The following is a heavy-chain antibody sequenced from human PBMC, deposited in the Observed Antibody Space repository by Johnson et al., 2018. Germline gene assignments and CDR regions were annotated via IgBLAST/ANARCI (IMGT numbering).Heavy chain of an antibody. J-gene: IGHJ6*03. D-gene: IGHD2-2*01. CDR1: GFTFSSYG. CDR3: EKAAIYGSSASCYQYYYYYMDV. Sequence: VQLVESGGGVVQPGRSLRLSCAASGFTFSSYGMHWVRQAPGKGLEGVAVISYDGSNKSYVDSVKGRFTISRDKSKNTRYLQMNSLSAWDTAVYYCEKAAIYGSSASCYQYYYYYMDVGGKGTTVTVSS. CDR2: ISYDGSNK. V-gene: IGHV3-30*18.